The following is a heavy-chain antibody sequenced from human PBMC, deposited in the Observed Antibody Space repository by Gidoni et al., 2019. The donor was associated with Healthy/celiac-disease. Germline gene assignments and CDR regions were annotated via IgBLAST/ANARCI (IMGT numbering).Heavy chain of an antibody. CDR2: IYYSGST. V-gene: IGHV4-30-4*01. Sequence: LEWIGYIYYSGSTYYNPSLKSRVTISVDTSKNQFSLKLSSVTAADTAVYYCARADRWFDPWGQGTLVTVSS. CDR3: ARADRWFDP. J-gene: IGHJ5*02.